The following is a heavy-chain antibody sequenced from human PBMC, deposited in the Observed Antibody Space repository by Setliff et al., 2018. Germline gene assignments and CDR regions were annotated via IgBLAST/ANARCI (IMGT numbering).Heavy chain of an antibody. CDR2: TNPNSGGT. D-gene: IGHD2-21*01. J-gene: IGHJ4*02. V-gene: IGHV1-2*02. CDR1: GYTFTGYY. CDR3: ARGYCDGIGCPAPLYYFDS. Sequence: ASVKVSCKASGYTFTGYYMHWVRQAPGQGLEWMGWTNPNSGGTNYAQKFQGRVTMTRDTSISTAYMELRSLTSDDMAVYYCARGYCDGIGCPAPLYYFDSWGQGTLVTVSS.